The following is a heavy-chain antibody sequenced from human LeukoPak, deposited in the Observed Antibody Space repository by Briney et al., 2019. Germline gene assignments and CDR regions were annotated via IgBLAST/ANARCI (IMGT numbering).Heavy chain of an antibody. J-gene: IGHJ4*02. CDR1: GFTFDDYA. CDR2: ISWDGGST. D-gene: IGHD5-24*01. CDR3: AKGRWLADY. V-gene: IGHV3-43D*03. Sequence: GGSLRLSRAASGFTFDDYAMHWARQAPGKGLEWVSLISWDGGSTYYADSVKGRFTISRDNSKNSLYLQMNSLRAEDTALYYCAKGRWLADYWGQGTLVTVSS.